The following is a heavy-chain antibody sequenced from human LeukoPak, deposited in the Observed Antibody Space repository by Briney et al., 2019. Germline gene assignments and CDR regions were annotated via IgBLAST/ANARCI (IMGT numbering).Heavy chain of an antibody. CDR3: ARLGAVLTSVNWFDP. CDR1: GASISSGSYY. CDR2: FYRSGSS. V-gene: IGHV4-39*07. J-gene: IGHJ5*02. D-gene: IGHD2-8*01. Sequence: SETLSLTCTVSGASISSGSYYWGWVRQPPGKGLEWIGSFYRSGSSYYNSSLKSRLTMSVDPSKNQFSLKLTAVTAADTAVYYCARLGAVLTSVNWFDPWGQGTLVTVSS.